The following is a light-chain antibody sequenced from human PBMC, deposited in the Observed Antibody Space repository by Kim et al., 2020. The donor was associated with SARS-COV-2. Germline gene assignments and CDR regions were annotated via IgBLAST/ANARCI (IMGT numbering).Light chain of an antibody. CDR3: QQYYSTSYS. J-gene: IGKJ2*03. CDR1: PSFFYSTQKKNY. Sequence: RATHKRQSRPSFFYSTQKKNYLPWYPPKPKPPPKPPYFLASTRDSGVPDRFSGSGSGTDFTLTISSLQAEDVAVYYCQQYYSTSYSFGQGTKLEIK. V-gene: IGKV4-1*01. CDR2: LAS.